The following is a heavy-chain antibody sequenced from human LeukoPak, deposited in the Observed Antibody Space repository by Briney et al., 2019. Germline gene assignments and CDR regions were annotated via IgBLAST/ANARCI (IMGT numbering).Heavy chain of an antibody. CDR1: GGSISSSTYY. V-gene: IGHV4-39*07. J-gene: IGHJ4*02. CDR2: IFYSGRT. Sequence: PSETLSLTCTVSGGSISSSTYYWGWIRQPPGKGLEWIGSIFYSGRTYYNPSLKSRVTMSVDTSTNLFFLRLSSVNAADTAVYDCARDILATSIAAPYYWGQGTLVTASS. D-gene: IGHD6-13*01. CDR3: ARDILATSIAAPYY.